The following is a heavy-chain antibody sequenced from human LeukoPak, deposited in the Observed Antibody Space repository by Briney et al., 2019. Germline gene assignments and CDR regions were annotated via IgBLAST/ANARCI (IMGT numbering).Heavy chain of an antibody. CDR3: ARETAVHGGIEF. D-gene: IGHD3-10*01. CDR2: IYPASGSS. J-gene: IGHJ4*02. Sequence: SETLSLTCSVSGVSISSGYYWNWIRQPAGKGLEWIGRIYPASGSSSYNPSLQSRATILEDRSRNQFSLKLSAVTASDTALYYCARETAVHGGIEFWGQGIQVIVSS. V-gene: IGHV4-38-2*02. CDR1: GVSISSGYY.